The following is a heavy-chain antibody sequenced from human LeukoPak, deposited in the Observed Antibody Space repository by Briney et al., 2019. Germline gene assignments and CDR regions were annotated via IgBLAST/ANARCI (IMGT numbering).Heavy chain of an antibody. CDR1: GFTFSTYA. J-gene: IGHJ4*02. CDR2: IRYDGSNK. CDR3: ANLRGYNPPSNY. V-gene: IGHV3-30*04. Sequence: SGRSLRLSCAASGFTFSTYAFHWVRQAPGKGLEWVAFIRYDGSNKYYADSVKGRFTISRDNSKNTLYLQMNSLRAEDTAVYYCANLRGYNPPSNYWGQGTLVTVSS. D-gene: IGHD5-18*01.